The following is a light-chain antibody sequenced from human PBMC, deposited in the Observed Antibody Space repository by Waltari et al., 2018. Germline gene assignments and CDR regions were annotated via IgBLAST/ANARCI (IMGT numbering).Light chain of an antibody. J-gene: IGLJ1*01. Sequence: QSALTQPPPASGSPGQSVPISCTGTSRDVGGYIFVPWYQQHPGRAPKLMIYEVNQRPSGVPDRFSGSKSGNTASLTVSGLQAEDEADYYCSSYAGSNNLVFGTGTKVTVL. CDR1: SRDVGGYIF. CDR2: EVN. V-gene: IGLV2-8*01. CDR3: SSYAGSNNLV.